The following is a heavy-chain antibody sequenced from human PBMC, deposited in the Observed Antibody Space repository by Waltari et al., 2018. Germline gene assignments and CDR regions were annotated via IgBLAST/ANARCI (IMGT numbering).Heavy chain of an antibody. CDR2: IYPGESDT. CDR1: GYSFTNYW. D-gene: IGHD3-16*01. Sequence: EVQLVQSGAELKKPGESLNISCKGSGYSFTNYWIGWVRQMPGQGLEWMGIIYPGESDTIYSPSFRGQVTISVDKSISTAYLQWSSLKASDTAIYYCARVDYPGFDYWGPGTLVIVSS. V-gene: IGHV5-51*01. CDR3: ARVDYPGFDY. J-gene: IGHJ4*02.